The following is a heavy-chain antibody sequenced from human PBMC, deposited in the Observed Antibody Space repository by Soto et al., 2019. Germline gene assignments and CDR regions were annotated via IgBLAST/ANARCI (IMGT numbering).Heavy chain of an antibody. CDR1: GFTFSSYA. CDR3: ARVSLNPYYYDSSGPLDY. D-gene: IGHD3-22*01. CDR2: ISYDGSNK. J-gene: IGHJ4*02. V-gene: IGHV3-30-3*01. Sequence: GGSLRLSCAASGFTFSSYAMHWVRQAPGKGLEWVAVISYDGSNKYYADSVKGRFTISRDNSKNTLYLQMNSLRAEDTAVYYCARVSLNPYYYDSSGPLDYWGQGTLVTVSS.